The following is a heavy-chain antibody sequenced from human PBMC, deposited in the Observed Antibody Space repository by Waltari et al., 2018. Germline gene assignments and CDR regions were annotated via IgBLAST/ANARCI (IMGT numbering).Heavy chain of an antibody. Sequence: QVQLQESGPGLVKSSETLSLTCTVSGGSISSYYWSWIRQPAGKGLEWIGRIYTSGSTNYNPSLKSRVTMSVDTSKNQFSLKLSSVTAADTAVYYCARGPLLDGGSILAMDVWGKGTTVTISS. J-gene: IGHJ6*03. CDR2: IYTSGST. D-gene: IGHD2-15*01. CDR1: GGSISSYY. CDR3: ARGPLLDGGSILAMDV. V-gene: IGHV4-4*07.